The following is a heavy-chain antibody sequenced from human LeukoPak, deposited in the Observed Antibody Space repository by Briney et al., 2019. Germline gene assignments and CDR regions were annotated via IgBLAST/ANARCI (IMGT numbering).Heavy chain of an antibody. D-gene: IGHD6-19*01. Sequence: PSETLSLTCTVSGGSISSSYWSWIRQPPGKGLEGIGFIYYSGNTNYNPSLKSRVIISLDTSKNQFSLKLSSVTAADTAVYYCARLKGYSSGWYPSYYFDYWGQGTLVTVSS. CDR1: GGSISSSY. V-gene: IGHV4-59*08. CDR2: IYYSGNT. CDR3: ARLKGYSSGWYPSYYFDY. J-gene: IGHJ4*02.